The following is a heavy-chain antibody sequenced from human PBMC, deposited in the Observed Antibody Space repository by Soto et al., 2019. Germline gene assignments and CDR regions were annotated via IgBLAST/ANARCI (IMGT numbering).Heavy chain of an antibody. D-gene: IGHD4-17*01. J-gene: IGHJ6*02. CDR1: GGSMNTYY. Sequence: QVQLQESGPGLVKPSETLSLTCNVSGGSMNTYYWTWIRKPPGKGLEWIVYVYYTGTTNYKPSLKSRVTISVDTSKNQFSLKLTSVTAADTAMYYCARASMTTIPMDVWGRGTMVTVSS. CDR2: VYYTGTT. V-gene: IGHV4-59*01. CDR3: ARASMTTIPMDV.